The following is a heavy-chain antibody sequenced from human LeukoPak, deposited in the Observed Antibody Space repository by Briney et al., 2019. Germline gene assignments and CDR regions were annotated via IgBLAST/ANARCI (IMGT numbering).Heavy chain of an antibody. CDR3: ARDESRAGYSNYGFDP. V-gene: IGHV3-21*01. J-gene: IGHJ5*02. D-gene: IGHD4-11*01. CDR2: ISSSSSYI. Sequence: PGGSLRLSCAASGFTFSSYSMNWVRQAPGKGLEWVSSISSSSSYIYYADSVKGRFTISRDNAKNSLYLQMNSLRAEDTAVYYCARDESRAGYSNYGFDPWGQGTLVTVSS. CDR1: GFTFSSYS.